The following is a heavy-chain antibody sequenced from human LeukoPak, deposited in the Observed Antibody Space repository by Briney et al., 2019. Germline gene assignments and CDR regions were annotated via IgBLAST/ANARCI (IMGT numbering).Heavy chain of an antibody. CDR1: GFTFSNAW. J-gene: IGHJ4*02. CDR3: TTDRGWYYFDY. V-gene: IGHV3-15*01. D-gene: IGHD6-19*01. Sequence: PGGSLRLSCAASGFTFSNAWMSWVRQAPGKGLEWVGRIKSKTDGGTTDYAAPVKGRFTISRDDSKNTLYLQMNSLKTEGTAVYYCTTDRGWYYFDYWGQGTLVTVSS. CDR2: IKSKTDGGTT.